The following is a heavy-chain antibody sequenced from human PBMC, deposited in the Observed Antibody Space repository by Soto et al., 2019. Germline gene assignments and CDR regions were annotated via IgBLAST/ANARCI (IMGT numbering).Heavy chain of an antibody. D-gene: IGHD6-13*01. J-gene: IGHJ5*02. CDR3: ARGDSSSWYWFDP. CDR2: INAGNGNT. Sequence: QVQLVQSGAEVKKPGASVKVSCKASGYTFTSYAMHWVRQAPGQRLEWMGWINAGNGNTKYSQKFQGRVTITRDTSASTAYMELSSLRSEDTAVYYSARGDSSSWYWFDPWGQGTLVTVSS. V-gene: IGHV1-3*01. CDR1: GYTFTSYA.